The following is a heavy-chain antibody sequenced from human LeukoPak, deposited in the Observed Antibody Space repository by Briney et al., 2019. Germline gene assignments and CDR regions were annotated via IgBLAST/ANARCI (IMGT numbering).Heavy chain of an antibody. V-gene: IGHV3-23*01. CDR3: AKDNRNWFDP. J-gene: IGHJ5*02. CDR2: ISGSGGST. Sequence: PGGSLRLSCAASGFTFDDYAMHWVRQAPGKGLEWVSAISGSGGSTYYADSVKGRFTISRDNSKNTLYLQMNSLRAEDTAVYYCAKDNRNWFDPWGQGTLVTVSS. CDR1: GFTFDDYA.